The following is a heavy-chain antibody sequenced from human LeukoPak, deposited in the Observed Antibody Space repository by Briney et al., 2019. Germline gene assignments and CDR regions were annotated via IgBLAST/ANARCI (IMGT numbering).Heavy chain of an antibody. Sequence: GGSLRLSREASGFTFSSYWMHWVRQVPGKGLVWVSRINNDGSSTVYADSVKGRFTISRDNAKNTLYLQMNSLRAEDTAVYYCASGIVVVPAARVGSDYWGQGTLVTVSS. CDR2: INNDGSST. J-gene: IGHJ4*02. CDR1: GFTFSSYW. CDR3: ASGIVVVPAARVGSDY. D-gene: IGHD2-2*01. V-gene: IGHV3-74*01.